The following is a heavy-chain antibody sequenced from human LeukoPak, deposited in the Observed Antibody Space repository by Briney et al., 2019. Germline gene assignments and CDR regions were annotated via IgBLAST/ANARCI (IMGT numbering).Heavy chain of an antibody. J-gene: IGHJ5*02. CDR3: ARSWYYGSGRHYPEWFDP. V-gene: IGHV4-39*02. CDR2: IYYSGNA. Sequence: SETLSLTCTVSGGSIGSSSYYWGWIRQPPGKGLEWIGSIYYSGNAYYNPSLRSRVSISVDTSKNHFSLKLSSVTAADTAVYYCARSWYYGSGRHYPEWFDPWGQGTLVTVSS. D-gene: IGHD3-10*01. CDR1: GGSIGSSSYY.